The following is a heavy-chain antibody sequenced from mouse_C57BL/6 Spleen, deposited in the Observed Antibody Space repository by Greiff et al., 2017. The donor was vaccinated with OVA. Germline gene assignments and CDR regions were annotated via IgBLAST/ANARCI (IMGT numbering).Heavy chain of an antibody. CDR2: IDPENGDT. V-gene: IGHV14-4*01. D-gene: IGHD3-2*02. CDR3: TTGQLRLRDY. J-gene: IGHJ4*01. Sequence: EVKLVESGAELVRPGASVKLSCTASGFNIKDDYMHWVKQRPEQGLEWIGWIDPENGDTEYASKFQGKATITADTSSNTAYLQLSSLTSEDTAVYYCTTGQLRLRDYWGQGTSVTVSS. CDR1: GFNIKDDY.